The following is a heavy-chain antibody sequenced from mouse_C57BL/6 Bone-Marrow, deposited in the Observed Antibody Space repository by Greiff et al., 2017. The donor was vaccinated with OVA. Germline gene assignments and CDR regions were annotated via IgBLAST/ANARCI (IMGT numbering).Heavy chain of an antibody. D-gene: IGHD1-1*01. J-gene: IGHJ3*01. CDR3: ARYGDDSFAY. CDR2: ILPGSGCT. CDR1: GYTFTGYW. Sequence: QVQLQQSGAELMKPGASVKLSCKATGYTFTGYWIDWVKQRPGHGLEWIGEILPGSGCTNYNAQFKGKATLPADTSSNTAYMQLSSRTTEDSAIDYCARYGDDSFAYWGQGTLVTVSA. V-gene: IGHV1-9*01.